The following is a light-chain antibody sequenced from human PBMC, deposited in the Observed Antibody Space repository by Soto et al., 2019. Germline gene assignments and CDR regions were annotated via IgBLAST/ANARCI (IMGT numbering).Light chain of an antibody. CDR1: QSVGSD. CDR2: DTS. CDR3: QQYGTSEII. V-gene: IGKV3-20*01. Sequence: EIVMTQSPATLSFSPGERATLSCRASQSVGSDLAWYQQKPGQAPRLLIYDTSSRVTGIPDRFSGSGSGTDFTLTISRLEPEDFAVFYCQQYGTSEIIFGQGTRLEIK. J-gene: IGKJ5*01.